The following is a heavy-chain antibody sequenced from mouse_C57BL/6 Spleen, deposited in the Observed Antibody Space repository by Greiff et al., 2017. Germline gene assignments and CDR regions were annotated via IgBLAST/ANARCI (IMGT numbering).Heavy chain of an antibody. Sequence: EVQLVESGGGLVKPGGSLKLSCAASGFTFSDYGMHWVRQAPEKGLEWVAYISRGSSTIYYADTVKGRFTISRDNAKNTLFLQMTSLRSEDTAMYYCARLGDYWGQGTTLTVSS. J-gene: IGHJ2*01. CDR2: ISRGSSTI. CDR3: ARLGDY. V-gene: IGHV5-17*01. CDR1: GFTFSDYG.